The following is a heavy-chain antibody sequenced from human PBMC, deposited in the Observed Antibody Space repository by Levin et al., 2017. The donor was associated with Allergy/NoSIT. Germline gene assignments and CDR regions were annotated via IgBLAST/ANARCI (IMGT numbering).Heavy chain of an antibody. CDR3: ARDIGIGVAGSCDY. CDR2: IWYDGSNQ. V-gene: IGHV3-33*01. CDR1: GFSFSSYG. Sequence: GGSLRLSCAASGFSFSSYGMHWVRQAPGKGLEWVAVIWYDGSNQYYADSVKGRFTISRDNSKNTLYVQMDSMRAEDTAVYYCARDIGIGVAGSCDYWGQGTLVTVSS. J-gene: IGHJ4*02. D-gene: IGHD6-19*01.